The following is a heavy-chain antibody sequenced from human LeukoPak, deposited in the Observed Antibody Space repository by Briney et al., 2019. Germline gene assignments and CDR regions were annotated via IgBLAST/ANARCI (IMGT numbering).Heavy chain of an antibody. Sequence: SETLSLTCTVSGGSISSSSYYWGWIRQPPGKGLEWIGSIYYSGSTYYNPSLKSRVTISVDTSKNQFSLKLSSVTAADTAVYYCAREMEWLVPGDGDDAFDIWGQGTMVTVSS. J-gene: IGHJ3*02. CDR2: IYYSGST. CDR3: AREMEWLVPGDGDDAFDI. CDR1: GGSISSSSYY. V-gene: IGHV4-39*07. D-gene: IGHD6-19*01.